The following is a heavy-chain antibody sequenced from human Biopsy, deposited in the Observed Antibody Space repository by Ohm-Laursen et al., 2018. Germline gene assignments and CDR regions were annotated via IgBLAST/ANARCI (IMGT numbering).Heavy chain of an antibody. CDR3: ARWTPEYDSSRYYLDAFDI. Sequence: GTLSLTCTVSGGSLSTYYWSWIRQPAGKGLEWIGRISSSGSTNYNPSLRSRVTLSMDTSKRQFSLKMSFVTAADTAVYYCARWTPEYDSSRYYLDAFDIWGQGTKVTASS. D-gene: IGHD3-22*01. CDR1: GGSLSTYY. CDR2: ISSSGST. V-gene: IGHV4-4*07. J-gene: IGHJ3*02.